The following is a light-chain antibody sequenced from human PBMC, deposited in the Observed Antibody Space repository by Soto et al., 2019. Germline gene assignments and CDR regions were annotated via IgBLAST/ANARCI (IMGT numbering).Light chain of an antibody. J-gene: IGLJ1*01. CDR3: CSYAGSYTNYV. CDR1: SSDVGGYNY. CDR2: DVS. V-gene: IGLV2-11*01. Sequence: QSALTQPRSVSGSPGQSVTISCTGTSSDVGGYNYVSWYQQHPGKAPKLMIYDVSKRPSGVPDRFSGSKSGNTASLTISGHQAEDEADYYCCSYAGSYTNYVFGTGTKLTVL.